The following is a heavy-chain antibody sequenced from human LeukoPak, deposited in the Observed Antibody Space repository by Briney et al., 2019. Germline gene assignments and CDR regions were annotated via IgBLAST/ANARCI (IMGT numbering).Heavy chain of an antibody. CDR1: GFTFSSYS. Sequence: GGSLRLSCAASGFTFSSYSMNWVRQAPGKGLEWVSSISSSSSYIYYADSVKGRFTISRDNAKNSLYLQMNSLRAEDTAVYYCARSVRLVQLFDYWGQGTLVTVSS. J-gene: IGHJ4*02. CDR2: ISSSSSYI. CDR3: ARSVRLVQLFDY. D-gene: IGHD6-19*01. V-gene: IGHV3-21*01.